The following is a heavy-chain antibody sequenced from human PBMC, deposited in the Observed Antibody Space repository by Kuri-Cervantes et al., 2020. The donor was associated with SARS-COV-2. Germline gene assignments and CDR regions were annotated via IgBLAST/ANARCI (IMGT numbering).Heavy chain of an antibody. D-gene: IGHD2-2*01. V-gene: IGHV1-69*04. CDR2: IIPILGIA. CDR1: GGTFSSYA. J-gene: IGHJ6*02. CDR3: ARTGRGGYCSSTSCPISYYYGMDV. Sequence: SVKVSCKASGGTFSSYASSWVRQAPGQGLEGMGRIIPILGIANYAQKFQGRVTITADKSTSTAYMELSSLRSEDTAVYYCARTGRGGYCSSTSCPISYYYGMDVWGQGTTVTVSS.